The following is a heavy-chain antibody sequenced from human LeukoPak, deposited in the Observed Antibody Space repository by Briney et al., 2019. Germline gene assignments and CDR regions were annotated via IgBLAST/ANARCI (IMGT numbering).Heavy chain of an antibody. D-gene: IGHD6-6*01. J-gene: IGHJ4*02. CDR1: GFTFSSYS. Sequence: GGSLRLSCAASGFTFSSYSMNWVRQAPGKGLEWVSSISSSSSYIYYAGSVKGRFTISRDNAKNSLYLQMNSLRAEDTAVYYCARDPMYSSSSRSFDYWGQGTLVTVSS. CDR3: ARDPMYSSSSRSFDY. CDR2: ISSSSSYI. V-gene: IGHV3-21*01.